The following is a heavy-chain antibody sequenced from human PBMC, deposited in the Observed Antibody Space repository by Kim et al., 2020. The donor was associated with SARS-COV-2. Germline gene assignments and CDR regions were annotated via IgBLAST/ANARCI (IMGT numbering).Heavy chain of an antibody. CDR3: AREKGNAFDF. Sequence: SQTLSLTCAISGDSVSNKNAAWNWIRQSPSRGLEWLGRTYYTSRWYNDYAISVRSRITINPDTSKNQVSLHLTSMTPEDTAVYYCAREKGNAFDFWGQGTVVTVSS. CDR1: GDSVSNKNAA. J-gene: IGHJ3*01. CDR2: TYYTSRWYN. V-gene: IGHV6-1*01.